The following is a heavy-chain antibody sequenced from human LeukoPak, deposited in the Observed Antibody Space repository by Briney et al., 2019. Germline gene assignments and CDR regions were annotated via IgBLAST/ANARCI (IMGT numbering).Heavy chain of an antibody. J-gene: IGHJ4*02. CDR3: ARAEVRGVIHDY. CDR2: INPNSGGT. V-gene: IGHV1-2*02. Sequence: WASVKVSCKASGYTFTGYYMHWVRQAPGQGLEWMGWINPNSGGTNYAQKFQGRVTMTRDTSISTAYMELSRLRSDDTAVYYCARAEVRGVIHDYWGQGTLVTVSS. D-gene: IGHD3-10*01. CDR1: GYTFTGYY.